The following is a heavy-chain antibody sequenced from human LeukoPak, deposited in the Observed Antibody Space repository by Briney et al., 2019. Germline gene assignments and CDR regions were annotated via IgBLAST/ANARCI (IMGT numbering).Heavy chain of an antibody. J-gene: IGHJ6*02. V-gene: IGHV4-61*02. CDR2: IYTSGST. D-gene: IGHD6-19*01. Sequence: SETLSLTCTVSGGSISSGSYYWSWIRQPAGKGLEWIGRIYTSGSTNYNPSLKSRVTISADTSKNQFSLKLTSVNAADTAVYYCSGDSGGWRHYYGMDVWGQGSTVTVSS. CDR3: SGDSGGWRHYYGMDV. CDR1: GGSISSGSYY.